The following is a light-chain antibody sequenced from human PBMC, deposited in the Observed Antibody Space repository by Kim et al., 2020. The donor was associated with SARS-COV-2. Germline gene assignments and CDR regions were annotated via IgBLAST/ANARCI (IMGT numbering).Light chain of an antibody. CDR2: EVS. Sequence: QSITISCTGTSSDGGSYNLVSWYQQHPGKATKLMIYEVSKRPSGVSNRFSCSKSGNAASLTISGLQAEDEADYYCCSYAGSSTFVVFGGGTQLTVL. CDR1: SSDGGSYNL. V-gene: IGLV2-23*02. J-gene: IGLJ2*01. CDR3: CSYAGSSTFVV.